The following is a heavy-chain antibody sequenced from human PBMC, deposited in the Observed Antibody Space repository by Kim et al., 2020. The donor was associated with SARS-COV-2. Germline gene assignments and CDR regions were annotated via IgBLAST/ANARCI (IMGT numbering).Heavy chain of an antibody. J-gene: IGHJ1*01. CDR3: ARAGGDYISGTVTPYEY. CDR2: ISGSGSST. CDR1: GFTFSSYS. D-gene: IGHD2-21*02. V-gene: IGHV3-23*01. Sequence: GGSLRLSCAASGFTFSSYSMSWVRQAPGKGLEWVSDISGSGSSTYHADSVKGRFTVSRDNSKNTLHLQMDNLRAEDTAVYYCARAGGDYISGTVTPYEY.